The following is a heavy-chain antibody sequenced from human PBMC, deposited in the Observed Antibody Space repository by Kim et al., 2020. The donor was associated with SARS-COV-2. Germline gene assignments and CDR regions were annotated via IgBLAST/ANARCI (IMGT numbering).Heavy chain of an antibody. V-gene: IGHV1-69*04. CDR2: IIPILGIA. CDR1: GGTFSSYA. J-gene: IGHJ4*02. Sequence: SVKVSCKASGGTFSSYAISWVRQAPGQGLEWMGRIIPILGIANYAQKFQGRVTITADKSTSTAYMELSSLRSEDTAVYYCARGGFDWLATRAFDYWGQGTLVTVSS. D-gene: IGHD3-9*01. CDR3: ARGGFDWLATRAFDY.